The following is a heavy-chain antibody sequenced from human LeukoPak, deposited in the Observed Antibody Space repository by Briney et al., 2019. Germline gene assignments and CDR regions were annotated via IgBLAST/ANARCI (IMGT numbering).Heavy chain of an antibody. CDR2: NNGDGSTT. CDR1: GFSLSGYW. V-gene: IGHV3-74*01. J-gene: IGHJ5*02. CDR3: ARDPRNVGLAP. Sequence: GGSLRLSCVASGFSLSGYWMYWVRQAPGKGLMYISRNNGDGSTTNYADVVKGRFTMSRDNVKNTLYLQMNSLRVEEPAVYYCARDPRNVGLAPWGQGTLVTVSS. D-gene: IGHD2-15*01.